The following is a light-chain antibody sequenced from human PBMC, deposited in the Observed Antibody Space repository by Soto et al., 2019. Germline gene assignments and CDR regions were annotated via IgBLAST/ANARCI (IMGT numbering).Light chain of an antibody. CDR2: AAS. CDR1: RDVGSD. CDR3: LQDYGDSWT. J-gene: IGKJ1*01. V-gene: IGKV1-6*01. Sequence: QMTQSPSSLSASVGEKIIITCRASRDVGSDVSWYQQKPGQAPKLLIYAASNLYTGVPSRFSGSRSGTEFTLTISSPQPEDFASYYCLQDYGDSWTFGQGTKVDIK.